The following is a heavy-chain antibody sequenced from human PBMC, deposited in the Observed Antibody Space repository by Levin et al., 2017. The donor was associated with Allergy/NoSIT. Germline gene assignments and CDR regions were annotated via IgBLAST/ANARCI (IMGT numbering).Heavy chain of an antibody. CDR2: ISGSGVGT. Sequence: GESLKISCAASGFTFSNYAMSWVRQAPGKGLEWVSGISGSGVGTYYADSVKGRFTISRDNSKNTLYLQMNSLRAEDTALYYCAKDMSDVNPVTSPFDYWGQGTLVTVSS. CDR3: AKDMSDVNPVTSPFDY. V-gene: IGHV3-23*01. D-gene: IGHD4-17*01. CDR1: GFTFSNYA. J-gene: IGHJ4*02.